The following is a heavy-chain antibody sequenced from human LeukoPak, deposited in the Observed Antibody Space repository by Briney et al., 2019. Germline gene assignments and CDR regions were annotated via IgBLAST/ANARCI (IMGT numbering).Heavy chain of an antibody. Sequence: ASVKVSCKASGGTFSSYAISWVRQAPGQGLEWMGGIIPIFGTANYAQKFQGRVTITADESTSTAHMELSSLRSDDTAVYYCAREVATLPDYWGQGTLVTVSS. CDR2: IIPIFGTA. CDR1: GGTFSSYA. CDR3: AREVATLPDY. V-gene: IGHV1-69*13. J-gene: IGHJ4*02. D-gene: IGHD2-15*01.